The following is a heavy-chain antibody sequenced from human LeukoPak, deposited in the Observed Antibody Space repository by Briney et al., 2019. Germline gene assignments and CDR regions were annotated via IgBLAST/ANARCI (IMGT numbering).Heavy chain of an antibody. CDR3: ATGGFNWNDGPWFDP. Sequence: ASVKVSCKVSGYTLTELSMHWVRQAPGKGLEWMGGFDPEDGETIYAQKFQGRVTMTEDTSTDTAYMELSSLRSEDTAVYYCATGGFNWNDGPWFDPWGQGTLVTVSS. CDR2: FDPEDGET. J-gene: IGHJ5*02. CDR1: GYTLTELS. D-gene: IGHD1-20*01. V-gene: IGHV1-24*01.